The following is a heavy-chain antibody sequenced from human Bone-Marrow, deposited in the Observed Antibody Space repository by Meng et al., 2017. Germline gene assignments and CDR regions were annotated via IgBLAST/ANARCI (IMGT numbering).Heavy chain of an antibody. CDR1: GGSISSYY. CDR3: AREQIGSSGWSVGDYYYYGMDV. J-gene: IGHJ6*02. CDR2: IYTSGST. D-gene: IGHD6-19*01. Sequence: GSLRLSCTVSGGSISSYYWSWIRQPAGKGLEWIGRIYTSGSTNYNPSLKSRVTMSVDTSKNQFSLKLNSVTPEDTAVYYCAREQIGSSGWSVGDYYYYGMDVWGQGTTVTVSS. V-gene: IGHV4-4*07.